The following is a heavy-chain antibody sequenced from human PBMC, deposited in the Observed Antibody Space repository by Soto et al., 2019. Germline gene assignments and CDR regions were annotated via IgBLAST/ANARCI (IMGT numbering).Heavy chain of an antibody. CDR1: GGTFSSYA. D-gene: IGHD5-12*01. Sequence: SVKVTFKASGGTFSSYAISWVRQAPGQGLEWMGGIIPIFGTANYAQKFQGRVTITADESTSAAYMELSSLRSEDTAVYYCARGGGGYSGYDSDYYYYGMDVWGQGTTVTVSS. CDR2: IIPIFGTA. CDR3: ARGGGGYSGYDSDYYYYGMDV. J-gene: IGHJ6*02. V-gene: IGHV1-69*13.